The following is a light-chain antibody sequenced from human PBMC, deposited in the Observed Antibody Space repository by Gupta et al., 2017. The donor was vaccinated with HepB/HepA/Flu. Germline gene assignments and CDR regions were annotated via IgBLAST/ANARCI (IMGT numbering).Light chain of an antibody. CDR2: EVH. Sequence: QSALTQPASVPGSPGQTITISCTGTSSDVGGYNLASWYQQHPGKAPKVLLYEVHKRPSGLSDRFSGSKSGNTASLTISGLQAEDEGDYYCCSYAGSRTFMLFGGGTKLTVL. CDR3: CSYAGSRTFML. CDR1: SSDVGGYNL. J-gene: IGLJ2*01. V-gene: IGLV2-23*02.